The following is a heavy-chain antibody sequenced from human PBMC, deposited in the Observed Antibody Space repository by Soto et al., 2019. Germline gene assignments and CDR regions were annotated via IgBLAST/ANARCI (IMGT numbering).Heavy chain of an antibody. CDR3: AKKCGVGATWYFDY. D-gene: IGHD1-26*01. J-gene: IGHJ4*02. V-gene: IGHV3-23*01. Sequence: GGSLRLPCAASGFTFSNYGMSWVRQAPGKGLEWVSALPEIGTNTYYADSVKGRFTISRDNSKNTLFLQINNLRAGDTAVYYCAKKCGVGATWYFDYWGQGTLVTVSS. CDR1: GFTFSNYG. CDR2: LPEIGTNT.